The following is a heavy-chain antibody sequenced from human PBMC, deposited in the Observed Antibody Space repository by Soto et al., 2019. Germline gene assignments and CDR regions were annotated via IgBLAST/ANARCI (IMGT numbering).Heavy chain of an antibody. V-gene: IGHV3-23*01. D-gene: IGHD6-19*01. CDR2: MSGTGGST. J-gene: IGHJ4*02. CDR1: GFTFSSYA. Sequence: EVQLLESGGGVVQPGRSLRLSCAASGFTFSSYARNWGRQAPGKGREWVSAMSGTGGSTYYADSVKGRFTISRDNSKNTQYLQLNSLRVEDTAVFYCAKAGFSSGWSPSYFDYWGQGTLVTVSS. CDR3: AKAGFSSGWSPSYFDY.